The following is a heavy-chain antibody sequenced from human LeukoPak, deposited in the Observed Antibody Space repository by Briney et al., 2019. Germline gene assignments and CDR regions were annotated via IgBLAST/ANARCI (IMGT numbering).Heavy chain of an antibody. D-gene: IGHD6-19*01. V-gene: IGHV4-4*07. CDR3: ARGKVVAGTPGQNSWDY. J-gene: IGHJ4*02. Sequence: SETLSLTCTVSGGSISSYYWNWIRQPAGKGLEWIGRIHTSGSTIHNPSLKSRVTMSVDTSMNQFSLKLSSVTAADTAVYYCARGKVVAGTPGQNSWDYWGQGTLVTVSS. CDR2: IHTSGST. CDR1: GGSISSYY.